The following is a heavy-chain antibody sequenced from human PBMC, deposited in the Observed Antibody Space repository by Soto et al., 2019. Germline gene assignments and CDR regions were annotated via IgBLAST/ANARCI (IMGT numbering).Heavy chain of an antibody. D-gene: IGHD4-17*01. J-gene: IGHJ4*02. Sequence: EVQLVETGGGLIQPGGSLRLSCAVSGFTVSSNYMSWVSQAPGKGLEWVSVLYSGGSTYYADSVKGRFTISRDNSKNTLYLQMNSLRAEDTAVYYCAREQNYGVNYYWGQGTLVTVSS. CDR3: AREQNYGVNYY. CDR1: GFTVSSNY. V-gene: IGHV3-53*02. CDR2: LYSGGST.